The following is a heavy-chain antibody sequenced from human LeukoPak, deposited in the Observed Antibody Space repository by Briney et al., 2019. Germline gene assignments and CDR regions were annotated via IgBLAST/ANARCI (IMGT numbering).Heavy chain of an antibody. V-gene: IGHV1-2*02. D-gene: IGHD3-3*01. CDR2: INPNSGGT. CDR1: GYTFTGYY. Sequence: ASVKVSCKASGYTFTGYYMHWVRQAPGQGLEWMGWINPNSGGTNYAQKFQGRVTMTRDTSISTAYMELSRLRSDDTAVYYCARERHYDFWSGYFHPYGMDVWGQGTTVTVSS. CDR3: ARERHYDFWSGYFHPYGMDV. J-gene: IGHJ6*02.